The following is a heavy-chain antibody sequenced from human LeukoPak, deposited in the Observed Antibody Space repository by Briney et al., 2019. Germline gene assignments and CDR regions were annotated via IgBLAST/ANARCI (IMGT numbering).Heavy chain of an antibody. D-gene: IGHD5-24*01. J-gene: IGHJ4*02. CDR1: GFTFSSYA. V-gene: IGHV3-23*01. CDR2: ISDSGITT. CDR3: AKTDGNFYFDY. Sequence: GGSLRLSCAASGFTFSSYAMNWVRQAPGKGLEWVSGISDSGITTYYADSVKGRFTISRDNSKNTVYLQMNSLRAADTAIYFCAKTDGNFYFDYWGQGTLVTDSS.